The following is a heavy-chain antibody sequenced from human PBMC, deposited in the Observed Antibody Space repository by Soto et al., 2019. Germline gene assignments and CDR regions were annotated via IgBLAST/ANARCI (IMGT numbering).Heavy chain of an antibody. J-gene: IGHJ4*02. Sequence: QLQLQLSGPGLVKPSETLSLTCTVSGGSTSSSSSYYWGWIRQPPGKGLEWIGSIYNSGETYYNPSLKSRVTISVDTSKRQFSLKLSSVTAADTAVYFCARQIVDTKTPDYWGQGTLVTVSS. CDR3: ARQIVDTKTPDY. CDR1: GGSTSSSSSYY. CDR2: IYNSGET. V-gene: IGHV4-39*01. D-gene: IGHD5-12*01.